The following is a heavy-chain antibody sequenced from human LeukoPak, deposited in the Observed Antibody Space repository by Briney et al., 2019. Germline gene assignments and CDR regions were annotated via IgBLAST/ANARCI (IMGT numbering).Heavy chain of an antibody. CDR3: ARVSGSSSRFDY. V-gene: IGHV4-59*01. Sequence: SETLSLTCTVSGGSISSYYWSWIRQPPGKGLEWIGYIYYSGSTNYNPSLKSRVTISVDTSKNQFSLKLSSVTAADTAVYYCARVSGSSSRFDYWGQGTLVTVSS. CDR1: GGSISSYY. J-gene: IGHJ4*02. D-gene: IGHD1-26*01. CDR2: IYYSGST.